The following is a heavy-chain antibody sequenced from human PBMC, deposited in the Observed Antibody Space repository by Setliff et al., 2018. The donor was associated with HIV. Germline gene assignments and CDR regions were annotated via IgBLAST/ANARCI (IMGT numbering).Heavy chain of an antibody. CDR3: AKDPMIVVVPWGGSYFDY. J-gene: IGHJ4*02. V-gene: IGHV3-23*01. Sequence: GGSLRLSCAASGFTFSSYAMTWVRQAPGKGLEWVSSIRSSGDNTDYADSVKGRFTISRDNSESMLYLQMNSLRAEDTAVYYCAKDPMIVVVPWGGSYFDYWGQGTLVTDSS. CDR1: GFTFSSYA. D-gene: IGHD3-22*01. CDR2: IRSSGDNT.